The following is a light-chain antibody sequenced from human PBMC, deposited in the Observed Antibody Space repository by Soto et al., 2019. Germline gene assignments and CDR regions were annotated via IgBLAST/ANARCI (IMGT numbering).Light chain of an antibody. CDR3: GTWDSSLSAVV. J-gene: IGLJ2*01. CDR2: DNN. V-gene: IGLV1-51*01. Sequence: QAVVTQPPSVSAAPGQKVTISCSGSSSNIRNNYVSWYQQLPGTAPKLLIYDNNKRPSGIPDRFSGSKSGTSATLGITGLQTGDEADYYCGTWDSSLSAVVFGGGTKLTVL. CDR1: SSNIRNNY.